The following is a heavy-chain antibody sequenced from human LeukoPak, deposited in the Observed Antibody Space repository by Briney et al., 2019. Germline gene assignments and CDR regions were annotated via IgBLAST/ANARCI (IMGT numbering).Heavy chain of an antibody. CDR2: ISSSSSYI. J-gene: IGHJ4*02. D-gene: IGHD6-13*01. Sequence: GGSLRLSSAASGFTFSSYSMNWVRQAPGKGLEWVSSISSSSSYIYYADSVKGRFTISRDNAKNSLYLQMNSLRAEDTAVYYCARGRRIAAAGLYYFDYWGQGTLVTVSS. CDR1: GFTFSSYS. CDR3: ARGRRIAAAGLYYFDY. V-gene: IGHV3-21*01.